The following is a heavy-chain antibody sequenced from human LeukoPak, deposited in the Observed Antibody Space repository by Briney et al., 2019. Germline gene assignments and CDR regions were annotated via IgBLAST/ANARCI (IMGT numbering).Heavy chain of an antibody. CDR1: GFTFNNYA. J-gene: IGHJ4*02. D-gene: IGHD3-3*01. CDR3: AKARDDYGVDTIDS. Sequence: PGGSLRLSCATSGFTFNNYAMTWVRQAPGKGLEWVSAIRSSGATTYYADSVKGRFTISRDNSKNTLYLQMNSLRAEDTAIYYCAKARDDYGVDTIDSWGQGTLVTVSS. CDR2: IRSSGATT. V-gene: IGHV3-23*01.